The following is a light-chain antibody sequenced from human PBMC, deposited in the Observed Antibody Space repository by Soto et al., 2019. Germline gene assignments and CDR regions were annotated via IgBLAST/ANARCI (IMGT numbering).Light chain of an antibody. V-gene: IGKV1-5*01. CDR2: DAS. Sequence: DIRMPTSPSTLSASVGAAGTFTCRASQGISGWLAWYQQKPGKDPKLLIYDASSLESGVPSRFSGSGSGTEFTLTISSLRPEDFASYYCKQYNSYWTFGHGTKVVIK. CDR3: KQYNSYWT. CDR1: QGISGW. J-gene: IGKJ1*01.